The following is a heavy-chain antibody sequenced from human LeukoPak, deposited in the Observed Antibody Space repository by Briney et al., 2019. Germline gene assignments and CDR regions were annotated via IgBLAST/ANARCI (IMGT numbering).Heavy chain of an antibody. Sequence: GGSLRLTCSASGFTFSSYAMHWVRQAPGKGLEYVSAISSNGGSTYYADSVKGRFTISRDNSKNTLYLQTSSLRAEDTAVYYCVKDHQTVTRGYFDYWGQGTLVTVSS. V-gene: IGHV3-64D*09. CDR3: VKDHQTVTRGYFDY. D-gene: IGHD4-17*01. CDR2: ISSNGGST. CDR1: GFTFSSYA. J-gene: IGHJ4*02.